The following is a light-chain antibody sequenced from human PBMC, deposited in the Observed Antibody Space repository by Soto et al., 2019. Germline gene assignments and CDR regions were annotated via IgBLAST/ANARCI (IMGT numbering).Light chain of an antibody. Sequence: QPVLTQPPSVSGAPGQRVTISCTGSSSNIGAGYDVHWYQQLPGTAPKLLIYDNSNRPSGVPDRFSGSKSGTSASLAISGLQAEDEANYYCQSYDSSLSGVFGGGTKLTVL. V-gene: IGLV1-40*01. CDR2: DNS. CDR1: SSNIGAGYD. CDR3: QSYDSSLSGV. J-gene: IGLJ2*01.